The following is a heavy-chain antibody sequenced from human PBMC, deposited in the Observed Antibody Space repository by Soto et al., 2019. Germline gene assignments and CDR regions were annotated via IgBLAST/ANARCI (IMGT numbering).Heavy chain of an antibody. CDR1: GYSISSGYY. J-gene: IGHJ4*02. V-gene: IGHV4-38-2*02. D-gene: IGHD3-16*01. CDR2: IYHSGST. Sequence: SETLSLTCAVSGYSISSGYYWGWIRQPPGKGLEWIGSIYHSGSTYYNPSLKSRVTISVDTSKNQFSLKLSSVTAADTAVYYCARDRGTDYDYVWGPKVPFDYWGQGTLVTVSS. CDR3: ARDRGTDYDYVWGPKVPFDY.